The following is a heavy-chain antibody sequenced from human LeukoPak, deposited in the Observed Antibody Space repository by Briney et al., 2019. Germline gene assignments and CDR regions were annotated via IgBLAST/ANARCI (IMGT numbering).Heavy chain of an antibody. CDR3: ATNLLHHYQGS. D-gene: IGHD1-26*01. V-gene: IGHV3-30*03. J-gene: IGHJ4*02. CDR1: GFTFSNSV. CDR2: VSYEGSSE. Sequence: GKSLRLSCEASGFTFSNSVMNWVRQAPGKGLEWVALVSYEGSSERYADSVKGRFTISRDNSKNVLYLQMNSLRVEDTAVYYCATNLLHHYQGSWGQGTLVTVSS.